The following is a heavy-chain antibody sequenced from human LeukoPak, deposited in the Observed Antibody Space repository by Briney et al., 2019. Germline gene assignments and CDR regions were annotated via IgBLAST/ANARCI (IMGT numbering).Heavy chain of an antibody. D-gene: IGHD3-10*01. Sequence: ASVKVSCKASGYTFTSYYMHWVRQAPGQGLEWMGIINPSGGSTSYAQKFQGRVTMTRDMSTSTDYMELSSLRSEDTAVYYCARMVRGVINWFDPWGQGTLVTVSS. J-gene: IGHJ5*02. CDR3: ARMVRGVINWFDP. V-gene: IGHV1-46*01. CDR1: GYTFTSYY. CDR2: INPSGGST.